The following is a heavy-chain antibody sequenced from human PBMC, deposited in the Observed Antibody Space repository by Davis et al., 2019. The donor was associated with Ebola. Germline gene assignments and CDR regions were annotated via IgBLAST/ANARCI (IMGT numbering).Heavy chain of an antibody. V-gene: IGHV3-74*01. CDR2: INSDGSST. D-gene: IGHD3-3*01. J-gene: IGHJ3*02. CDR1: GFTFSSYW. CDR3: AREDPSSYDFWSGYYRENAFDI. Sequence: PGGSLRLSCAASGFTFSSYWMHWVRQAPGQGLVWVSRINSDGSSTSYADSVKGRFTISRDNAKNTLYMQMNSLRAEDTAVYYCAREDPSSYDFWSGYYRENAFDIWGQGTMVTVSS.